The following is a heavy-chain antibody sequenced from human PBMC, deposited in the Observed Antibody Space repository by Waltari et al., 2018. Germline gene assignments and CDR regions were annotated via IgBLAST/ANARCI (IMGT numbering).Heavy chain of an antibody. D-gene: IGHD2-2*01. Sequence: EVQLVESGGGLVKPGGSLRVSCAASGFIFSTYTMNWVRQAPGKGREWVSSITSSSNYIYYADSVKGRFTISRDNANSSLSLQMDSLRAEDTAVYYCVRKGYCSSTNCLDAFDIWGQGTMVTVSS. CDR2: ITSSSNYI. V-gene: IGHV3-21*01. CDR3: VRKGYCSSTNCLDAFDI. CDR1: GFIFSTYT. J-gene: IGHJ3*02.